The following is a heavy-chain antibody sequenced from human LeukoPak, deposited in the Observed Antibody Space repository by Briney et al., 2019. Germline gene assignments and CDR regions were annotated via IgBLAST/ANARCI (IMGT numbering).Heavy chain of an antibody. CDR2: SSAYNGNT. CDR3: ARDLKWWDIAVAGILAY. D-gene: IGHD6-19*01. J-gene: IGHJ4*02. Sequence: GASVKVSCKASGYTFTSYGISWLRQAPGQGLEWMGWSSAYNGNTNYAQKLQGRVTMTTDTSTSTAYMELRSLRSDDTAVYYCARDLKWWDIAVAGILAYWGQGTLVTVSS. V-gene: IGHV1-18*01. CDR1: GYTFTSYG.